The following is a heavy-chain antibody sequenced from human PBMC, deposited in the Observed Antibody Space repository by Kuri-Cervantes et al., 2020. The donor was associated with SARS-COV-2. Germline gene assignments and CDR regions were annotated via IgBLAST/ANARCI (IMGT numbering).Heavy chain of an antibody. Sequence: ASVKVSCKASGYTFTGYYMHWVRQAPGQGLERMGWINPNSGGTNYAQKFQGWVTMTRDTSISTAYMELSRLRSDDTAVYYCARGKSGIVVVPAAKGNSFDYWGQGTLVTVSS. J-gene: IGHJ4*02. CDR1: GYTFTGYY. CDR3: ARGKSGIVVVPAAKGNSFDY. D-gene: IGHD2-2*01. CDR2: INPNSGGT. V-gene: IGHV1-2*04.